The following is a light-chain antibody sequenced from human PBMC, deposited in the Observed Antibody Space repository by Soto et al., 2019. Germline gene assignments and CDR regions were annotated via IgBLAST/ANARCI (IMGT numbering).Light chain of an antibody. CDR3: LLSYNGPYV. V-gene: IGLV7-46*01. CDR1: TGAVTNGHY. Sequence: QAVLTQDPSLTGSPGGTVTLTCVSSTGAVTNGHYPYWFQQKPGQAPRTLIYDTTNRHSWTPARFSGSLLGGEAALTLSGAQPEDEAEYYCLLSYNGPYVFGTGTKVTVL. J-gene: IGLJ1*01. CDR2: DTT.